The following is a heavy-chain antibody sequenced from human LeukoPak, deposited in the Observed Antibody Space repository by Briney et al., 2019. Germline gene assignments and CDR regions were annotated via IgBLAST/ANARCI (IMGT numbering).Heavy chain of an antibody. CDR1: GFTFSSYG. CDR3: AKVIATYDILTGYCDY. CDR2: IRYYGSNK. D-gene: IGHD3-9*01. Sequence: PGGSLRLSCAASGFTFSSYGMNWVRQAPGKGLEWVAFIRYYGSNKYYADSVKGRFTISRDDSKNTLYLQMNSLRAEDTAVYYCAKVIATYDILTGYCDYWGQGTLVTVSS. J-gene: IGHJ4*02. V-gene: IGHV3-30*02.